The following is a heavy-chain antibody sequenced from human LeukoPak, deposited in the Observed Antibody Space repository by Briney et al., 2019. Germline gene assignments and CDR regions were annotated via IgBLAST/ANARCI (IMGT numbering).Heavy chain of an antibody. CDR2: ISSSGSTI. D-gene: IGHD1-26*01. Sequence: GGSLRLSCAASGFTFSSYEMNWVRQAPGKGLEWVSYISSSGSTIYYADSVKGRFTISRDNSKNSLYLQMNSLRAEDTALYYCAKGVGGAHPDAFDIWGQGTTVTVSS. CDR3: AKGVGGAHPDAFDI. CDR1: GFTFSSYE. V-gene: IGHV3-48*03. J-gene: IGHJ3*02.